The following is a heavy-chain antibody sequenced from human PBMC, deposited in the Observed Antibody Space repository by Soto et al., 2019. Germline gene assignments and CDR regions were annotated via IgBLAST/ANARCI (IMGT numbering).Heavy chain of an antibody. CDR2: ISGSGGIT. CDR3: AKGQGGSIPRLGGMDV. Sequence: EVQLLESGGGLVQPGGSLRLSCAASGFTFSSYAMTWVRQAPGKGLEWVSAISGSGGITYYADSVKGRFTISRDKSKTTLYLQMNSLRAEDTAVYYCAKGQGGSIPRLGGMDVWGQGTTVTVSS. CDR1: GFTFSSYA. V-gene: IGHV3-23*01. D-gene: IGHD3-16*01. J-gene: IGHJ6*02.